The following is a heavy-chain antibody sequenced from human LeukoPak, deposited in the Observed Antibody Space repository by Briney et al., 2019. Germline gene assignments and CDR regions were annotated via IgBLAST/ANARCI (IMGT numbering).Heavy chain of an antibody. D-gene: IGHD2-2*01. CDR2: IIPTFGTA. CDR3: ARDRRSRYCSSTRCYLGCFDP. CDR1: GGTFSTYA. V-gene: IGHV1-69*13. J-gene: IGHJ5*02. Sequence: ASVKVPCKASGGTFSTYAISWVRQAPGQGLEWMGGIIPTFGTAKYAQKFQGRVTITADESTSTAYMELSSLRSEDTAVYYCARDRRSRYCSSTRCYLGCFDPWGQGTLVTVSS.